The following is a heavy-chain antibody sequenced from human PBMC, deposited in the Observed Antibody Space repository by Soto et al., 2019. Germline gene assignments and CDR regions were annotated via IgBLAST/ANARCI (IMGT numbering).Heavy chain of an antibody. CDR2: ITTTSTYK. J-gene: IGHJ6*02. CDR1: AFTFNNFP. V-gene: IGHV3-21*01. Sequence: GGSLRLSCVASAFTFNNFPMHWVRQAPGEGLQWLASITTTSTYKYYADSVKGRFSISGDNAKNSLYLELTNLRSEDTAVYYCAREKCSSTSCSHGMDVWGLGTTVTVSS. D-gene: IGHD2-2*01. CDR3: AREKCSSTSCSHGMDV.